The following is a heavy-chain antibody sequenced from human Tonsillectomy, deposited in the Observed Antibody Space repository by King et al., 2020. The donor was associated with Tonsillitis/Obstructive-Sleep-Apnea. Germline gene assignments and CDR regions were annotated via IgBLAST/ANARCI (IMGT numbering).Heavy chain of an antibody. CDR2: ISYDGSNK. CDR1: GFTFSSYA. J-gene: IGHJ5*02. D-gene: IGHD4-11*01. Sequence: VQLVQSGGGVVQPGRSLRLSCAASGFTFSSYAIHWVRQAPGKGLEWVAVISYDGSNKYYPDSVKGRFTIPRDNSKNTLYLQMNSLRAEDTAVYFCARDRGRDYTNYGNWFDPWGQGTLVTVSS. V-gene: IGHV3-30*04. CDR3: ARDRGRDYTNYGNWFDP.